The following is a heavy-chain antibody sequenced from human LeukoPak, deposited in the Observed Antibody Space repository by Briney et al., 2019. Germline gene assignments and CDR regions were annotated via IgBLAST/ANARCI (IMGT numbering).Heavy chain of an antibody. CDR2: IYAGRST. V-gene: IGHV4-61*02. J-gene: IGHJ4*02. CDR3: GRVLWFGELPPDY. CDR1: VDSISRGGDS. D-gene: IGHD3-10*01. Sequence: PSHTLSLLCSVSVDSISRGGDSWSWIRQPAGKGLELIGCIYAGRSTTYNPYRKSRVTMSVDTSTDQFSLKLSSVAAADTAVYYCGRVLWFGELPPDYWGQGTLVTVS.